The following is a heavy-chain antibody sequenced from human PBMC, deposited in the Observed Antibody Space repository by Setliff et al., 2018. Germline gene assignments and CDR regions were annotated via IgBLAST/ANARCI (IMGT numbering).Heavy chain of an antibody. J-gene: IGHJ3*02. Sequence: PSETLSLTCTVSGGSISSYYWSWIRQPPGKGLEWIGYIYYSGSTNYNPSLKSRVTISVDTSKNQFSLKLSSVTAADTAVYCCARAMGWLQSGATFDIWGQGTMVTVSS. CDR2: IYYSGST. CDR3: ARAMGWLQSGATFDI. V-gene: IGHV4-59*01. CDR1: GGSISSYY. D-gene: IGHD5-12*01.